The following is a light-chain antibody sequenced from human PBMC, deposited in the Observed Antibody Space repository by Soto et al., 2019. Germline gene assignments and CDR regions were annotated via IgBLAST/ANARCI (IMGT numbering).Light chain of an antibody. V-gene: IGKV1-5*03. CDR3: QQYNSYSLT. J-gene: IGKJ1*01. CDR1: QSISSW. CDR2: KAS. Sequence: DIQMTQSPSTLSASVGDRVTITCRASQSISSWLAWYQQKPGKAPKLLIYKASSLESGVPSRFSDSGSGTEFTLTISSLQPDDFATYYCQQYNSYSLTFGQGTKVDIK.